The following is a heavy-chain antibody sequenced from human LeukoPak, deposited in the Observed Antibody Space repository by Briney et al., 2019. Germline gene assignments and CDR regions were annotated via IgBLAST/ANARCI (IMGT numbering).Heavy chain of an antibody. CDR3: AKEVDYGSGSYSFDY. CDR1: GFTFSSYA. J-gene: IGHJ4*02. CDR2: ISGSGGST. D-gene: IGHD3-10*01. Sequence: GGSLRLSCAASGFTFSSYAMSWVRQAPGKGLEWVSAISGSGGSTYYADSVKGRFTISRDNSKNTLFLQMNSLGAEDTAVYYCAKEVDYGSGSYSFDYWGQGTLVTVSS. V-gene: IGHV3-23*01.